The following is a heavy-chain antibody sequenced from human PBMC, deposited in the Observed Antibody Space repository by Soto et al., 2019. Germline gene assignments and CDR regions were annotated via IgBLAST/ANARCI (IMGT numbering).Heavy chain of an antibody. D-gene: IGHD3-22*01. CDR3: ARAPMYYYDSSGYYYFDY. V-gene: IGHV1-69*13. CDR1: GGTFRSYA. J-gene: IGHJ4*02. Sequence: SVKVSCKASGGTFRSYAISWVRQAPGQGLEWMGGIIPIFGTANYAQKFQGRVTITADESTSTAYMELSSLRSEDTAVYYCARAPMYYYDSSGYYYFDYWGQGTLVTVSS. CDR2: IIPIFGTA.